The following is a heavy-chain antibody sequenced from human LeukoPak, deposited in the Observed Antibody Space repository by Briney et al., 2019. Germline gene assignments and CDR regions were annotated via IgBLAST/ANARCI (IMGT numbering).Heavy chain of an antibody. V-gene: IGHV3-30*04. Sequence: GGSLRLSCAASGFTFSSYAMHWVRQAPGKGLEWVAVISYDGSNKYYADSVKGRFTISRDNSKNTLYLQMNSLRAEDTAVYYCAREGPKYYDFWSGYYWRGRDYYYYYMDVWGKGTTVTVSS. D-gene: IGHD3-3*01. CDR3: AREGPKYYDFWSGYYWRGRDYYYYYMDV. CDR1: GFTFSSYA. J-gene: IGHJ6*03. CDR2: ISYDGSNK.